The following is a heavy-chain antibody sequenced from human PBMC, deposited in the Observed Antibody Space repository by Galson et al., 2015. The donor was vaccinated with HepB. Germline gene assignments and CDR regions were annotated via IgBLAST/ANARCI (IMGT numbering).Heavy chain of an antibody. V-gene: IGHV3-66*01. J-gene: IGHJ4*02. D-gene: IGHD1-26*01. CDR2: IYSGGST. Sequence: SLRLSCAASGFTVSSNYMSWVRQAPGKGLEWVSVIYSGGSTYYADYVKGRFTISRDNSKNTLYLQINSLRAEDTAVYYCAREDGGSYELYHFDYWGQGTLVTVSS. CDR3: AREDGGSYELYHFDY. CDR1: GFTVSSNY.